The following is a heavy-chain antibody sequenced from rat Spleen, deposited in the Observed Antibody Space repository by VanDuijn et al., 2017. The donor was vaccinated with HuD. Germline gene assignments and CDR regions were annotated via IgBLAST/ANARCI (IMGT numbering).Heavy chain of an antibody. Sequence: EVQLQESGPGLVKPSQSLSLTCSVSGHSISSTYRWNWIRKFPGNKLEWMGYINSAGTTIYSPSLKSRISITRDTSKNQFFLQVNSITTEDTATYYCARTGRFLFDYWGQGVMVTVSS. CDR1: GHSISSTYR. CDR3: ARTGRFLFDY. CDR2: INSAGTT. V-gene: IGHV3-3*01. D-gene: IGHD5-1*01. J-gene: IGHJ2*01.